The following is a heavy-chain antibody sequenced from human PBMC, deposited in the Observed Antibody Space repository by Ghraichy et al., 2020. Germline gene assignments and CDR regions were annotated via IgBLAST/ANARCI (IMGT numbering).Heavy chain of an antibody. V-gene: IGHV3-23*01. CDR2: LSSSGGST. J-gene: IGHJ4*02. CDR1: GFTFSSYA. Sequence: GGSLRLSCAASGFTFSSYAMIWVRQAPGKGLEWVSALSSSGGSTYYTDSVKGRFTISRDNSKNNLYLQMNSLKAEDTAIYFCAKTAGYSSGWLDYWGQGTLVTVSS. D-gene: IGHD6-19*01. CDR3: AKTAGYSSGWLDY.